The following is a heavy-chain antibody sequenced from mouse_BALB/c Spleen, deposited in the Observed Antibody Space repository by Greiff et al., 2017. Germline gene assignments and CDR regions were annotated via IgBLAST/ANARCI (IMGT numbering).Heavy chain of an antibody. Sequence: QVQLKESGPDLVAPSQSLSITCTVSGFSLTSYGVHWVRQPPGKGLEWLVVIWSDGSTTYNSALKSRLSISKDNSKSQVFLKMNSLQTDDTAMYYCARPYYGNYDYAMDYWGQGTSVTVSS. V-gene: IGHV2-6-2*01. CDR3: ARPYYGNYDYAMDY. J-gene: IGHJ4*01. D-gene: IGHD2-10*01. CDR1: GFSLTSYG. CDR2: IWSDGST.